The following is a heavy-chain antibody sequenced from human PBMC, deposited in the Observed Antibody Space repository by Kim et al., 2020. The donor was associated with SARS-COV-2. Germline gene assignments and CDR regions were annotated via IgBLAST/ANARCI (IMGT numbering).Heavy chain of an antibody. V-gene: IGHV4-59*13. CDR2: IYNSDYS. J-gene: IGHJ4*02. CDR1: GLSMKNNY. Sequence: SETLSLTCTVSGLSMKNNYWSWIRQSPVKGLEWIGYIYNSDYSKYNPSLQSRVTISLDTSRNQFSLKLGSVTAADTAIYYCARDSSGWSYNDYWGQG. D-gene: IGHD6-19*01. CDR3: ARDSSGWSYNDY.